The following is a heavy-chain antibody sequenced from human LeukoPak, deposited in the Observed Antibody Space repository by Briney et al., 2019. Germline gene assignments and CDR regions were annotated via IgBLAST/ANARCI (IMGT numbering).Heavy chain of an antibody. CDR3: ARVPPITIFGVVIPFYMDV. V-gene: IGHV3-30-3*01. J-gene: IGHJ6*03. CDR1: GFTFSSYA. Sequence: GGSLRLSCAASGFTFSSYAMHWVRQAPGKGLEWVAVISYDGSNKYYADSVKCRFTISRDNSKNTLYLQMNSLRAEDTAVYYCARVPPITIFGVVIPFYMDVWGKGTTVTVSS. D-gene: IGHD3-3*01. CDR2: ISYDGSNK.